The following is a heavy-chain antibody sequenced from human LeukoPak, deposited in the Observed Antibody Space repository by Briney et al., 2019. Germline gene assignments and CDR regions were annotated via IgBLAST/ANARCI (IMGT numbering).Heavy chain of an antibody. CDR1: GFIFSSYN. J-gene: IGHJ4*02. V-gene: IGHV3-48*01. Sequence: GGSLRLSCAASGFIFSSYNTNWVRQAPGKGLEWVSYITSSSNTIYYADSVQGRFTISRDNAKNSLYLQMNSLRAEDTAVYYCAREGGDYYDSRGYYSHEDDYWGQGTLVTVSS. CDR2: ITSSSNTI. CDR3: AREGGDYYDSRGYYSHEDDY. D-gene: IGHD3-22*01.